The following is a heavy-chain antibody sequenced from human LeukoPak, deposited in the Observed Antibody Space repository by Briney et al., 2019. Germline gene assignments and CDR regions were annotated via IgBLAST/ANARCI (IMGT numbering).Heavy chain of an antibody. V-gene: IGHV3-30*03. CDR3: ARDRAWNYFDY. J-gene: IGHJ4*02. CDR1: GFTFSRHG. CDR2: ISNNGSRK. Sequence: GRSLRLSCAPSGFTFSRHGMHWVRQAPGKGLEWVAIISNNGSRKYYAHSVEGRFTISRDNSKNTLYLQMDSLRAEDTAVYYCARDRAWNYFDYWGQGTLVTVSS. D-gene: IGHD3-3*01.